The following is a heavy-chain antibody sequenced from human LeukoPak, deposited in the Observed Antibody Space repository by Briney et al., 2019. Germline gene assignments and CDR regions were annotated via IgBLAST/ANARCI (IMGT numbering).Heavy chain of an antibody. V-gene: IGHV3-7*03. D-gene: IGHD6-13*01. CDR1: GFIFSSYW. Sequence: GGSLRLSCEVSGFIFSSYWMSWVRQAPGKGLEWVTNIKEDGSEKYYVDSVKGRFTISRDNAKNSLYLQMNSLRAEDTAVYYCARDSPLYSSFDYWGQGALVIVSS. CDR2: IKEDGSEK. CDR3: ARDSPLYSSFDY. J-gene: IGHJ4*02.